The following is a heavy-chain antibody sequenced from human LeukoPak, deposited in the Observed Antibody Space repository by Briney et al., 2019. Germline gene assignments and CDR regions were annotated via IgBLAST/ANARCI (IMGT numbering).Heavy chain of an antibody. V-gene: IGHV4-39*01. CDR2: IYYSGST. CDR1: GGSISSSSYY. Sequence: ASETLSLTCTVSGGSISSSSYYWGWIRQPPGRGLEWIGSIYYSGSTYYNPSLKSRVTISVDTSKNQFSLKLSSVTAADTAVYYCARQGSTTNSWSYYYYDMDVWGQGTTVTVSS. CDR3: ARQGSTTNSWSYYYYDMDV. D-gene: IGHD4-23*01. J-gene: IGHJ6*02.